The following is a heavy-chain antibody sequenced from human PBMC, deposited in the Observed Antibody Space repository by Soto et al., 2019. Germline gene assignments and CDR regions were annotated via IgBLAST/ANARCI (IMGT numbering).Heavy chain of an antibody. CDR2: IYSGGST. J-gene: IGHJ3*02. V-gene: IGHV3-53*01. D-gene: IGHD6-6*01. Sequence: GGSLRLSCAASGFTVSSNYMSWVRQAPGKGLEWVSVIYSGGSTYYADSVKGRFTISRDNSKNTLYLQMNSLRAEDTAVYYCARDADRGGGQLPDAFDIWGQGTMVTVSS. CDR1: GFTVSSNY. CDR3: ARDADRGGGQLPDAFDI.